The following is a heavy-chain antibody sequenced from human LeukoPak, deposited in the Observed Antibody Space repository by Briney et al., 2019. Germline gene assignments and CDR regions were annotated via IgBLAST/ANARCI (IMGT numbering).Heavy chain of an antibody. V-gene: IGHV3-30*04. CDR3: ARDLEVVVTAILDY. CDR1: GFTFSSYA. Sequence: GGSLRLSCAASGFTFSSYAMHWVRQAPGKGLEWVAVISYDGSNKYYADSVKGRFTISRDNSKNTLYLQMNSLRAEDTAVHYCARDLEVVVTAILDYWGQGTLVTVSS. CDR2: ISYDGSNK. D-gene: IGHD2-21*02. J-gene: IGHJ4*02.